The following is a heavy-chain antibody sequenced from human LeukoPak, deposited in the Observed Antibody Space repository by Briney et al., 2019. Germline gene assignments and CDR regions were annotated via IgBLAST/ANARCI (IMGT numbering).Heavy chain of an antibody. D-gene: IGHD6-19*01. V-gene: IGHV1-2*02. J-gene: IGHJ4*02. CDR3: ARDGPYSSGWYSYARD. CDR2: INPNSGGT. CDR1: GYTFTSYG. Sequence: GASVKVSCKASGYTFTSYGISWVRQAPGQGLEWMGWINPNSGGTNYAQKFQGRVTMTRDTSISTAYMELSRLRSDDTAEYYCARDGPYSSGWYSYARDWGQGTLVTVSS.